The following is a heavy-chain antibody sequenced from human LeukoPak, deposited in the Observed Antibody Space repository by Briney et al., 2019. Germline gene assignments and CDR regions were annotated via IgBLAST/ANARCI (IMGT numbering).Heavy chain of an antibody. V-gene: IGHV3-21*01. CDR1: GFTFSSYW. Sequence: PGGSLRLSCAASGFTFSSYWMNWVRQAPGKGLEWVSSISSSSSYIYYADSVKGRFTISRDNAKNSLYLQMNSLRAEDTAVYYCARDLTGTTDDGDYWGQGTLVTVSS. CDR3: ARDLTGTTDDGDY. D-gene: IGHD1-7*01. J-gene: IGHJ4*02. CDR2: ISSSSSYI.